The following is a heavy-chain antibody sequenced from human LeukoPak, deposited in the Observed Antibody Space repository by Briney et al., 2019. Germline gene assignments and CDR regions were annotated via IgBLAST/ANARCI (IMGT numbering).Heavy chain of an antibody. CDR2: ISGSGGST. V-gene: IGHV3-23*01. J-gene: IGHJ6*03. Sequence: QPGGSLRLSCAASGFTFSSYEMNWVRQAPGKGLEWVSFISGSGGSTYYVDSVKGRFTISRDNSKNTLYLQMNSLRAEDTAVYYCARDHKGYSYGYRRGYSDYYYMDVWGKGTTVTVSS. CDR3: ARDHKGYSYGYRRGYSDYYYMDV. CDR1: GFTFSSYE. D-gene: IGHD5-18*01.